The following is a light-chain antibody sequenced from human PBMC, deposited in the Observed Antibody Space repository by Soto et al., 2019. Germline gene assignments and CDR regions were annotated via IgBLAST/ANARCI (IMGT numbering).Light chain of an antibody. CDR1: QSVGSY. J-gene: IGKJ5*01. V-gene: IGKV3-11*01. CDR3: QERSNWAAIS. Sequence: DILLTQSPATMSLSQGEKATRCCRASQSVGSYLAWYQHKPGQAPRLLIHDASNRAPGIPARFSGSGSGTDFTHTISTLEPEDFALYYCQERSNWAAISFGEGTRLEIK. CDR2: DAS.